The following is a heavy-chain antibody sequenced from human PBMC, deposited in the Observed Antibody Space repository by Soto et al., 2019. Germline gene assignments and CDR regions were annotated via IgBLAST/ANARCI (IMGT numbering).Heavy chain of an antibody. CDR1: GFTFSTYA. CDR3: AKLRDFVVLPPGLLAY. CDR2: ISGSGGST. V-gene: IGHV3-23*01. Sequence: GGSLRLSCAASGFTFSTYAMSWVRQAPGKGLEWVSIISGSGGSTYYADSVKGRFTISRDNSKKMLYLQMNRLRAEDTAVYYCAKLRDFVVLPPGLLAYWARGPLVTVSS. J-gene: IGHJ4*02. D-gene: IGHD2-8*01.